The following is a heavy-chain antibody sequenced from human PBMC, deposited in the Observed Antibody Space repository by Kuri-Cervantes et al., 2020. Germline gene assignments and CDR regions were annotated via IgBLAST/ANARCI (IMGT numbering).Heavy chain of an antibody. J-gene: IGHJ4*02. D-gene: IGHD2-21*01. V-gene: IGHV1-18*01. CDR3: ARVEDRPTYHRYFDY. CDR2: ISAYNGNT. CDR1: GYTFTSYG. Sequence: ASVKVSCKASGYTFTSYGISWVRQAPGQGLEWMGWISAYNGNTNYAQKLQGRVTMTRNTSISTAYMELSSLRSEDTAVYYCARVEDRPTYHRYFDYWGQGTLVTVSS.